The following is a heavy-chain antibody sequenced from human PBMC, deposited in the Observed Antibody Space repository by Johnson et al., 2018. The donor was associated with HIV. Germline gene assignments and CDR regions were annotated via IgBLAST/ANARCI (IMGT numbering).Heavy chain of an antibody. J-gene: IGHJ3*02. Sequence: QVQLVESGGGLVQPGGSLRLSCAASGFSFSDSAMHWVRQAPGKGLEWVAVISFDGSTIYYANSVEGRFTISSDNSKNTLYLQMNSLRAEDTAVYYCATFGGGSFHAFDIWGQGTMVTVSS. V-gene: IGHV3-30-3*01. CDR2: ISFDGSTI. CDR3: ATFGGGSFHAFDI. CDR1: GFSFSDSA. D-gene: IGHD1-26*01.